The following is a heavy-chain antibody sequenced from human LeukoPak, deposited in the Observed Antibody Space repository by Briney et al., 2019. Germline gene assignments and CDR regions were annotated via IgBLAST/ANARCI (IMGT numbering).Heavy chain of an antibody. CDR3: TTYTYGSPY. V-gene: IGHV3-30*03. J-gene: IGHJ4*02. CDR2: ISYDGSNK. D-gene: IGHD3-10*01. Sequence: GGSLRLSCAASGFTFSSYGMHWVRQAPGKGLEWVAVISYDGSNKYYADSVKGRFTISRDNSKNTLYLQMNSLRAEDTAVYYCTTYTYGSPYWGQGTLVTVSP. CDR1: GFTFSSYG.